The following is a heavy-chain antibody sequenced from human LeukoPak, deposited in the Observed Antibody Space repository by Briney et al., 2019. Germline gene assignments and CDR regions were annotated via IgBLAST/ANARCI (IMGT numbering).Heavy chain of an antibody. CDR2: ISSSSSYI. V-gene: IGHV3-21*04. CDR3: AKDISMTTGYMDV. CDR1: GFTFSSYS. Sequence: GGSLRLSCAASGFTFSSYSMNWVRQAPGKGLEWVSSISSSSSYIYYADSVKGRFTISRDNAKNSLYLQMNSLRTEDTALYYCAKDISMTTGYMDVWGKGTTVTVSS. D-gene: IGHD4-17*01. J-gene: IGHJ6*03.